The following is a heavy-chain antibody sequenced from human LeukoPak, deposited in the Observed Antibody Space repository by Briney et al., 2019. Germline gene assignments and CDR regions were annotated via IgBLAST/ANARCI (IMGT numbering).Heavy chain of an antibody. Sequence: GGSLRLSCAASGFTFSSYGMHWVRQAPGKGLEWVAFIRYDGSNKYYADSVKGRFTISRDNSKNTLYLQMNSLRAEDTAVYHCANRISSGWPFDAFDIWGQGTMVTVSS. V-gene: IGHV3-30*02. D-gene: IGHD6-19*01. CDR1: GFTFSSYG. J-gene: IGHJ3*02. CDR3: ANRISSGWPFDAFDI. CDR2: IRYDGSNK.